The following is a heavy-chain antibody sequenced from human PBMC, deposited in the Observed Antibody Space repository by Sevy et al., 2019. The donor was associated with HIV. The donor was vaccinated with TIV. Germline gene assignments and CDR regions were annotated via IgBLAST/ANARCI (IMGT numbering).Heavy chain of an antibody. V-gene: IGHV4-39*01. J-gene: IGHJ4*02. CDR3: ARLRSIAARPDPRYYFDH. Sequence: SETLSLTCTVSGGSISSSSYYWGWIRQPPGKGLEWIGSIYYSGSTYYNPSLKSRVTISVDTSKNQFSLKLSSVTAADTAVYYCARLRSIAARPDPRYYFDHWGQGTLVTVSS. D-gene: IGHD6-6*01. CDR2: IYYSGST. CDR1: GGSISSSSYY.